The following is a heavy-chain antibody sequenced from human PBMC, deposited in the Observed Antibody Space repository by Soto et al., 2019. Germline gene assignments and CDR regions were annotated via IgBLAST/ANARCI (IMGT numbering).Heavy chain of an antibody. D-gene: IGHD1-7*01. J-gene: IGHJ4*02. V-gene: IGHV1-18*04. Sequence: QLVQSGAEVKKPGASVKVSCKASGYTFTTSGFNWVRQAPGQGLEWMGWISAKSGNTNYAQKLQGRVTITTDTSTNTVYMELKSLTSDDTAIYYCTRAGASDWNYVSTSSWGQGTLVTVSS. CDR1: GYTFTTSG. CDR3: TRAGASDWNYVSTSS. CDR2: ISAKSGNT.